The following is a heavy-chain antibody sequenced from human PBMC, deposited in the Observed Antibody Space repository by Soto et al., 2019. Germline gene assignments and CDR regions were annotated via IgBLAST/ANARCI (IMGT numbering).Heavy chain of an antibody. J-gene: IGHJ4*02. Sequence: QVQLVQSGAEVKRPGSSVKVSCKASGDTFSFYSINWVRQAPGLGLEWMGRVNPILSMSNYAQRFQGRVTMXAXXSTSTAYMELSGLRSEDTAMYYCATSYGSGYRAFDYWGQGALVTVSS. V-gene: IGHV1-69*04. D-gene: IGHD3-10*01. CDR3: ATSYGSGYRAFDY. CDR2: VNPILSMS. CDR1: GDTFSFYS.